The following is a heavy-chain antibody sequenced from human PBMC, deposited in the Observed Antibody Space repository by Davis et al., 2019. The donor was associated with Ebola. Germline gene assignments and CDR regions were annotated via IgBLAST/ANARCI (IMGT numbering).Heavy chain of an antibody. J-gene: IGHJ6*02. V-gene: IGHV3-30*02. CDR1: GFTFSSYG. D-gene: IGHD6-19*01. Sequence: GESLKISCAASGFTFSSYGMHWVRQAPGKGLEWVAFIRYDGSNKYYADSVKGRFTISRDNSKNTLYLQMNSLRAEDTAVYYCAKSSVAGTSGMDVWGQGTTVTVSS. CDR3: AKSSVAGTSGMDV. CDR2: IRYDGSNK.